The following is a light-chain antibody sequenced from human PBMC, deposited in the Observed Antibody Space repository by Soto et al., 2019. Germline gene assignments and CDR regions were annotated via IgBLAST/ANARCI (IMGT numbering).Light chain of an antibody. CDR3: QQAASFPIT. Sequence: TVLTHSPGTLSLSPGERATLSCRASPSVTNYLAWYQQKPGQPPRLLIYGAFNRAAGIPARFSGSGSGTDFTLTINGLQPEDFATYYCQQAASFPITFGQGTRLEIK. CDR1: PSVTNY. CDR2: GAF. J-gene: IGKJ5*01. V-gene: IGKV3-11*01.